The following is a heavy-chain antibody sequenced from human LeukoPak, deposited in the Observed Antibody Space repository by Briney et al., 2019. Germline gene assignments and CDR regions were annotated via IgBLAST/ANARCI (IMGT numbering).Heavy chain of an antibody. V-gene: IGHV4-34*01. Sequence: SETLSLTCAVYGGSLSGYYWSGILQPPGKGLEWIGEINHSGSTNYNPSLKSRVTISVDTSKNQFSLKLSSVTAADTAVYYCARDRIAAAGPVLIDYGMDVWGQGTTVTVSS. CDR3: ARDRIAAAGPVLIDYGMDV. J-gene: IGHJ6*02. CDR1: GGSLSGYY. CDR2: INHSGST. D-gene: IGHD6-13*01.